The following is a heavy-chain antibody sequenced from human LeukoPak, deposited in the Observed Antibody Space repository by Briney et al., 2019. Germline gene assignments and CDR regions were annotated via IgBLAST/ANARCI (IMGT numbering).Heavy chain of an antibody. J-gene: IGHJ6*03. CDR1: GYTFTSYA. V-gene: IGHV7-4-1*02. Sequence: ASVKVSCKASGYTFTSYAMNWVRQAPGQGLEWMGWINTNTGNPTYAQGFTGRFVFSLDTSVSTAYLQISSLKAEDTAVYYCARIGGSYSRSWYRYYYYYYMDVWGKGTTVTVSS. CDR2: INTNTGNP. D-gene: IGHD6-13*01. CDR3: ARIGGSYSRSWYRYYYYYYMDV.